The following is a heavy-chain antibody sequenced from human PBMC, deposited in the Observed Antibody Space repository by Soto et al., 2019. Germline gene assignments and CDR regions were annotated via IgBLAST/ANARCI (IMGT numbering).Heavy chain of an antibody. V-gene: IGHV3-23*01. D-gene: IGHD6-13*01. J-gene: IGHJ4*02. CDR1: GFTFSSYA. CDR3: ARRGPGTYFDY. CDR2: ISGSGGST. Sequence: EVQLLESGGGLVQPGGSLRLSCAASGFTFSSYAMRWVRQAPGKGLEWVSAISGSGGSTYDADSVKGRFTISRDNSKNTLYLQMNSLRAEDTAVYYGARRGPGTYFDYWGQGTLVTVSS.